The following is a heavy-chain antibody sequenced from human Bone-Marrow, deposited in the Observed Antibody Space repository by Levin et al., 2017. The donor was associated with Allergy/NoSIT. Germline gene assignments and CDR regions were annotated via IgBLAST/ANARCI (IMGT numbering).Heavy chain of an antibody. CDR3: AKMEQQLVQGTFEE. CDR2: IEGSGSAT. CDR1: GFTSGYFA. V-gene: IGHV3-23*01. Sequence: GESLKISCATSGFTSGYFAMSWVRQSPGKGLEWVSSIEGSGSATYYTDSVRGRFTISRDDSKNTLYLQMNNLSADDTALYYCAKMEQQLVQGTFEEWGQGTLVTVSS. D-gene: IGHD6-13*01. J-gene: IGHJ1*01.